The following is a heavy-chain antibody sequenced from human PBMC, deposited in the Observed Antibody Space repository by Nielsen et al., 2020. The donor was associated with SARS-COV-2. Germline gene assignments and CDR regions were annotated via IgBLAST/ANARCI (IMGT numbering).Heavy chain of an antibody. CDR1: GFTFSSYG. CDR2: ISYDGSNK. D-gene: IGHD3-3*01. Sequence: GGSLRLSCAASGFTFSSYGMHWVRQAPGKGLEWVAVISYDGSNKYYADSVKGRFTISRDNSKNTLYLQMNSLRAEDTALYYCAKGDLEWPGTDYWGQGTLVTVSS. J-gene: IGHJ4*02. V-gene: IGHV3-30*18. CDR3: AKGDLEWPGTDY.